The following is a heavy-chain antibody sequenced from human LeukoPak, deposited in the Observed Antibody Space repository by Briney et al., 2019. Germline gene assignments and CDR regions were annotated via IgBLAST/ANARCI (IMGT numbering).Heavy chain of an antibody. D-gene: IGHD1-7*01. Sequence: QPGGSLRLSCAASGFTFSSYEMNWVRLAPGKGLEWVSYISSSGSTKYYADSVKGRFTISRDNSKNTLYLQMNSLRAEDTAVYYCAKDLKNYASTTFDYWGQGTLVTVSS. J-gene: IGHJ4*02. V-gene: IGHV3-48*03. CDR1: GFTFSSYE. CDR2: ISSSGSTK. CDR3: AKDLKNYASTTFDY.